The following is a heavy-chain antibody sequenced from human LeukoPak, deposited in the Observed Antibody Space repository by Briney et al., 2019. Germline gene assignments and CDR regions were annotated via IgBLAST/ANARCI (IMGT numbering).Heavy chain of an antibody. D-gene: IGHD3-16*01. CDR2: IIPIFGTA. CDR1: GGTFSSYA. V-gene: IGHV1-69*13. CDR3: ARGHGSYDYVWGSPLFDY. Sequence: SVKVSFTASGGTFSSYAISWVRQAPGQGLEWMGGIIPIFGTANYAQEFQGRVTITADESTSTAYMELSSLRSEDTAVYYCARGHGSYDYVWGSPLFDYWGQGTLVTVSS. J-gene: IGHJ4*02.